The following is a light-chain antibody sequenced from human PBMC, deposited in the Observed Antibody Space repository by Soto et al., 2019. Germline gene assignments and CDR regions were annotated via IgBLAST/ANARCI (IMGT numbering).Light chain of an antibody. CDR2: DNN. V-gene: IGLV1-40*01. Sequence: QSVLTQPPSVSGAPGQRVTISCTGSSSNIGAGYDVHWYQQLPGTAPKLLIYDNNNLPSGVTDRFSGSKSGTSASLAITGLQAEDEADYYCQSYDSSLSGWVFGGGTQLTVL. J-gene: IGLJ3*02. CDR3: QSYDSSLSGWV. CDR1: SSNIGAGYD.